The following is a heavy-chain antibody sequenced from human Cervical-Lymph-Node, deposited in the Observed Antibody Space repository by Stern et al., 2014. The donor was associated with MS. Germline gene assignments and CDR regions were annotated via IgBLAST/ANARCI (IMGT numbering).Heavy chain of an antibody. J-gene: IGHJ5*02. CDR1: GYTFTSYY. D-gene: IGHD3-9*01. CDR3: ARAGYDILTGYYRNWFDP. Sequence: QMQLGQSGAEVKKPGASVKVSCKASGYTFTSYYMHWVRQAPGQGLEWLGIINPSGGSTSYAQKFQGRVTMTRDTSTSTVYMELSSLRSEDTAVYYCARAGYDILTGYYRNWFDPWGQGTLVTVSS. CDR2: INPSGGST. V-gene: IGHV1-46*01.